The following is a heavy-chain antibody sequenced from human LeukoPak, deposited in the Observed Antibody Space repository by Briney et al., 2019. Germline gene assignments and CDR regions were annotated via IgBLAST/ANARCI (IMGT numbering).Heavy chain of an antibody. J-gene: IGHJ6*02. D-gene: IGHD4/OR15-4a*01. CDR2: IYPGDSDT. CDR3: VTTVGTMVADPKDYYYYYGMDV. CDR1: GYSFTSYW. Sequence: KPGESLKISCKGSGYSFTSYWSGWVRQMPGKGLEWMGIIYPGDSDTRYSPSFQGQVTISADKSISTAYLQWSSLKASDTAMYYCVTTVGTMVADPKDYYYYYGMDVWGQGTTVTVSS. V-gene: IGHV5-51*03.